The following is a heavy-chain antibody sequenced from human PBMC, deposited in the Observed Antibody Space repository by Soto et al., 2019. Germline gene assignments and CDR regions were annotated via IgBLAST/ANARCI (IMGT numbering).Heavy chain of an antibody. Sequence: SETLSLTCTVSGGSISSYYWSWIRQPPGKGLEWIGYIYYSGSTNYNPSLKSRVTISVDTSKNQFSLKLSSVTAADTAVYYCARDETSRDGYNFSYWGQGTLVTVSS. J-gene: IGHJ4*02. CDR2: IYYSGST. D-gene: IGHD5-12*01. V-gene: IGHV4-59*01. CDR1: GGSISSYY. CDR3: ARDETSRDGYNFSY.